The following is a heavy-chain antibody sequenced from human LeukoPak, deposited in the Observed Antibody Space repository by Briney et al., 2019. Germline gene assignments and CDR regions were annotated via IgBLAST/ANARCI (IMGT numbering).Heavy chain of an antibody. Sequence: GGSLRLSCAASRFTFSSYWMSWVRQAPGKGLEWVANIKQDGSEKYYVDSVRGRFTISRDNAKNLLYLQMNSLRAEDTAVYYCARAVGNSGTDYWGQGTLVTVSS. CDR2: IKQDGSEK. CDR1: RFTFSSYW. V-gene: IGHV3-7*04. D-gene: IGHD4-23*01. J-gene: IGHJ4*02. CDR3: ARAVGNSGTDY.